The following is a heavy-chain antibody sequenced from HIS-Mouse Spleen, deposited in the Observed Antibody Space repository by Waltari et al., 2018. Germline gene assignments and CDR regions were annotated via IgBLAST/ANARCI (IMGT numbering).Heavy chain of an antibody. CDR1: GYTFTGSS. Sequence: QVQLVQSGAEVKKPGASVKVYCKASGYTFTGSSMHWVLEAPGQGLEWMGWINPNSGGTNYAQKFQGRVTMTRDTSISTAYMELSRLRSDDTAVYYCASNNYYGSGSYGYWGQGTLVTVSS. V-gene: IGHV1-2*02. D-gene: IGHD3-10*01. CDR2: INPNSGGT. CDR3: ASNNYYGSGSYGY. J-gene: IGHJ4*02.